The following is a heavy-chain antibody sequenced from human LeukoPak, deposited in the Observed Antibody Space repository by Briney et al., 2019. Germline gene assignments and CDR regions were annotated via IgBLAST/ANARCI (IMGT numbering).Heavy chain of an antibody. J-gene: IGHJ6*03. CDR1: GFTFDDYA. CDR3: AKASGELDYYYYMDV. CDR2: ISWNSGSI. D-gene: IGHD3-10*01. V-gene: IGHV3-9*01. Sequence: GGSLRLSCAASGFTFDDYAMHWVRQAPGKGLEWVSGISWNSGSIGYADSVEGRFTISRDNAKNSLYLQMNSLRAEDTALYYCAKASGELDYYYYMDVWGKGTTVTISS.